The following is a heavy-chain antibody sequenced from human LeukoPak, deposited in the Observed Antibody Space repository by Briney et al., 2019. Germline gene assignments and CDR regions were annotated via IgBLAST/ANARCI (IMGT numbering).Heavy chain of an antibody. D-gene: IGHD3-22*01. Sequence: GGSLRLSCAASGFTVSSNYMSWVRQAPGKGLDWVSVIYSGGSTYYADSVKGRFTISRDNPKNTLYLQMNSLREEDTAVYYCARGHDYDSSVAYWGQGTLVTVSS. V-gene: IGHV3-66*01. CDR2: IYSGGST. J-gene: IGHJ4*02. CDR1: GFTVSSNY. CDR3: ARGHDYDSSVAY.